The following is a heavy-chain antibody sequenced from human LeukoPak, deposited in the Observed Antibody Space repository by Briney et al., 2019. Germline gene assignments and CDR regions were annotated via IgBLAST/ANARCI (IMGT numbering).Heavy chain of an antibody. CDR3: ARDSQHLNFDY. J-gene: IGHJ4*02. CDR2: IYCGGNT. D-gene: IGHD3-3*02. CDR1: GFTVSSNH. V-gene: IGHV3-66*01. Sequence: QPGGSLRLSCAASGFTVSSNHMNWVRQAPGKGLEWVSIIYCGGNTFYADSVKGRFAISRDNSKNTLYLQINSLRAEDTAVYYCARDSQHLNFDYWGQGTLVTVSS.